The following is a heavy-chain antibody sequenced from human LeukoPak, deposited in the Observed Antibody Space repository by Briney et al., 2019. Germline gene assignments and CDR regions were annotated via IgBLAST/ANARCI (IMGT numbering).Heavy chain of an antibody. CDR3: ARDYN. V-gene: IGHV3-7*01. J-gene: IGHJ4*02. Sequence: GGTLRLSCAASGFIFSSHGMNWVRQAPGKGLEWVANIKPDGRETYYVDSVKGRFTISRDNAKSSLYLQMNRLRVEDTAVYYCARDYNLGQGTLVTVSS. CDR1: GFIFSSHG. CDR2: IKPDGRET.